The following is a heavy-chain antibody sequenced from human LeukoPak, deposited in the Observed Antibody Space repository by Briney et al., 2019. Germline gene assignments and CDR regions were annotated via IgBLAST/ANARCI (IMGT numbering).Heavy chain of an antibody. J-gene: IGHJ6*03. V-gene: IGHV4-4*07. D-gene: IGHD6-13*01. CDR3: ARTTEAHSWRTRYYDYYMDV. CDR2: ISSSGST. Sequence: SETLSLTCSVSGDSISYFYWSWIRQAAGKGLEWIGRISSSGSTDYNASLKSRVTISVDTSKNQFSLKLSSVTAADTAVYYCARTTEAHSWRTRYYDYYMDVWGKGTTVTVSS. CDR1: GDSISYFY.